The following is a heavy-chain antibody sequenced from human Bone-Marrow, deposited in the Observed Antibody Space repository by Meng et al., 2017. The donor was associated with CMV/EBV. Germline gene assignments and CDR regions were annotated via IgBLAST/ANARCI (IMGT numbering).Heavy chain of an antibody. D-gene: IGHD3-3*01. CDR3: ARDITIFGVVNIRSRMDV. Sequence: GESLKISCAASGFTFSSYSMNWVRQAPGKGLEWVSSISSSSSYIYYADSVKGRFTISRDNAKNSLYLQMNSLRAEDTAVYYCARDITIFGVVNIRSRMDVWGQGTTVTVSS. V-gene: IGHV3-21*01. CDR1: GFTFSSYS. CDR2: ISSSSSYI. J-gene: IGHJ6*02.